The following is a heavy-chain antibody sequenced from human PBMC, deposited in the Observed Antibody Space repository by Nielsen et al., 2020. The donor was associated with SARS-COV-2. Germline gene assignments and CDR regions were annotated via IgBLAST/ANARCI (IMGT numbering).Heavy chain of an antibody. CDR1: GGSISSGSYY. CDR3: ARRVTNYDSSGDWFNP. Sequence: SETLSLTCTVSGGSISSGSYYWSWIRQPAGKGLEWIGRIYTSGSTNYNPSLKSRVTISVDTSKNQFSLKLSSVTAADTAVYYCARRVTNYDSSGDWFNPWGQGTLVTVSS. V-gene: IGHV4-61*02. D-gene: IGHD3-22*01. CDR2: IYTSGST. J-gene: IGHJ5*02.